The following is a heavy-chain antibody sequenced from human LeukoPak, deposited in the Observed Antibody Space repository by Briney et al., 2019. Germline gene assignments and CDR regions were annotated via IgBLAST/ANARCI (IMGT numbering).Heavy chain of an antibody. D-gene: IGHD3-9*01. CDR3: ARGRPYYDILTGFDY. V-gene: IGHV1-8*01. J-gene: IGHJ4*02. CDR1: GYTLTELS. Sequence: ASVKVSCKVSGYTLTELSMHWVRQAPGKGLEWMGWMNPNSGNTGYAQKFQGRVTMTRNTSISTAYMELSSLRSEDTAVYYCARGRPYYDILTGFDYWGQGTLVTVSS. CDR2: MNPNSGNT.